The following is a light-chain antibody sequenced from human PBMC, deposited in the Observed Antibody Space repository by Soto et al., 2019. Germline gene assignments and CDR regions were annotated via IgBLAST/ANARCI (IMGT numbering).Light chain of an antibody. J-gene: IGKJ1*01. CDR1: QSVLYSSNNKNY. CDR2: WAS. Sequence: DIVMTQSPDSLAVSLGERATINCKSSQSVLYSSNNKNYLAWYQQKPGQPPKLLIYWASTRESGVPDRFSGSGSVTDFTLTISSLQAEDVAVYYCQQYYSTPWTFGQGTTLEIK. V-gene: IGKV4-1*01. CDR3: QQYYSTPWT.